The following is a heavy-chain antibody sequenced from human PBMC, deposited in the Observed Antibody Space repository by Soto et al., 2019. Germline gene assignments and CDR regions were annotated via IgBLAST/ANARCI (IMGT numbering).Heavy chain of an antibody. Sequence: QVQLQQWGAGLLKPSETLSLTCAVYGGSISNYYWSWIRQPPGKGLEWIGAINQSGTTNYNPSLKSRVTTSVDSSKSQLSLNLSSVTAADTAVYYCARPFSPTGYFYWGRGTLVTVSS. V-gene: IGHV4-34*01. J-gene: IGHJ4*02. D-gene: IGHD3-9*01. CDR1: GGSISNYY. CDR2: INQSGTT. CDR3: ARPFSPTGYFY.